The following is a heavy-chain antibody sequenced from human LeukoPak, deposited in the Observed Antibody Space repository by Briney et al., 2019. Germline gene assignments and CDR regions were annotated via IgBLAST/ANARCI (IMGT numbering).Heavy chain of an antibody. CDR2: INPSGGST. Sequence: ASVKVSCKASGYTFTSYYMHWVRQAPGQGLEWMGIINPSGGSTSYAQKFQGRVTMTRDTSTSTAYMELSRLRSDDTAVYYCARDVATWEATDYWGQGTLVTVSS. J-gene: IGHJ4*02. CDR3: ARDVATWEATDY. CDR1: GYTFTSYY. V-gene: IGHV1-46*01. D-gene: IGHD1-26*01.